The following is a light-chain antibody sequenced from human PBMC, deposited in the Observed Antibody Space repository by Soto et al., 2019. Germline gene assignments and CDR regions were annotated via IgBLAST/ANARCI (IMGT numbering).Light chain of an antibody. CDR1: SSDIGGYNF. V-gene: IGLV2-14*01. Sequence: QSVLTQPASVSGSPGQSITISCTGSSSDIGGYNFVSWYQKYPGKAPKVVIFEVSNRPSGVSPRFSGSKSGNTASLTISGRQAEDEAAYYCCSFSSTTTLVVFGGGTTLTVL. J-gene: IGLJ2*01. CDR3: CSFSSTTTLVV. CDR2: EVS.